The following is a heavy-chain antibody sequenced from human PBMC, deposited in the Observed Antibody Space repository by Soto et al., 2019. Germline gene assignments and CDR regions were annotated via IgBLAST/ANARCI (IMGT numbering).Heavy chain of an antibody. D-gene: IGHD6-19*01. CDR3: AKPGYSSGWYWGNNWFDP. Sequence: PGGSLRLSCAASGFTFSNAWMSWVRQAPGKGLEWVGRIKSKTDGGTTHYADSVKGRFTISRDNSKNTLYLQMNSLRAEDTAVYYCAKPGYSSGWYWGNNWFDPWGQGTLVTVSS. J-gene: IGHJ5*02. CDR1: GFTFSNAW. V-gene: IGHV3-15*01. CDR2: IKSKTDGGTT.